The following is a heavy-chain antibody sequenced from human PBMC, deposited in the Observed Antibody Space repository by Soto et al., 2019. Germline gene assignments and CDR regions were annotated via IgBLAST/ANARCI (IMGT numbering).Heavy chain of an antibody. CDR2: ISYDGSNK. D-gene: IGHD6-6*01. CDR3: AKDRGGMFAARHYWFDP. Sequence: GGSLRLSCAASGFTFSSYGMHWVRQAPGKGLEWVAVISYDGSNKYYADSVKGRFTISRDNSKNTLYLQMNSLRAEDTAVYYCAKDRGGMFAARHYWFDPWGQGTLVTVSS. V-gene: IGHV3-30*18. CDR1: GFTFSSYG. J-gene: IGHJ5*02.